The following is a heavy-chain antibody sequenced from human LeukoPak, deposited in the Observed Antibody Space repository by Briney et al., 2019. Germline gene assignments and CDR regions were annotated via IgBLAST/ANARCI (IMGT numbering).Heavy chain of an antibody. CDR3: ARVQDYDILLWGFDP. CDR2: MNPNSGNT. D-gene: IGHD3-9*01. V-gene: IGHV1-8*01. Sequence: TSVKVSCKASGYTFTSYDINWVRQATGQGLEWMGWMNPNSGNTGYAQKFQGRVTMTRNTSISTAYMELSSLRSEDTAVYYCARVQDYDILLWGFDPWGQGTLVTVSS. CDR1: GYTFTSYD. J-gene: IGHJ5*02.